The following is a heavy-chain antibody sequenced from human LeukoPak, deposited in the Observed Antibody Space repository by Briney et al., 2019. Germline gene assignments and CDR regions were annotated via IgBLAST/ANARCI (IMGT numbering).Heavy chain of an antibody. D-gene: IGHD5-18*01. CDR1: GGSFSGYY. V-gene: IGHV4-34*01. CDR3: ARGTGYSYGYRFDY. CDR2: INHSGST. Sequence: SETLSLTCAVYGGSFSGYYWSWIRQPPGKGLEWIGEINHSGSTNYNPSLKSLVTISVDTSKNQFSVKLTSVTAADTAVYYCARGTGYSYGYRFDYWGQGTMVTVSS. J-gene: IGHJ4*03.